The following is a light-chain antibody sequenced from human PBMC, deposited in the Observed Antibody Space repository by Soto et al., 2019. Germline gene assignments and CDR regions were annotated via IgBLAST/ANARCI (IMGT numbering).Light chain of an antibody. CDR1: QDIRNF. Sequence: DIQMTQSPTSLSASVGDRVTITCRASQDIRNFVDLYQQKPGKAPKLLIYAASTLQSGVQSRFSGSGSGTDFTLTINSLQPEDVATYTCQKYSSVPVFGPGTKVEIK. V-gene: IGKV1-27*01. CDR2: AAS. CDR3: QKYSSVPV. J-gene: IGKJ3*01.